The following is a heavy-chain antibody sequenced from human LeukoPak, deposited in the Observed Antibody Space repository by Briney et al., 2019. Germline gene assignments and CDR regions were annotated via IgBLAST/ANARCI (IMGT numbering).Heavy chain of an antibody. CDR3: ASGGSIRGYDYGYFDY. J-gene: IGHJ4*02. D-gene: IGHD5-12*01. CDR1: GHTFTGYY. V-gene: IGHV1-2*02. CDR2: INPNSGGT. Sequence: ASVKVSCKASGHTFTGYYMHWVRQAPGQGLEWMGWINPNSGGTNYAQKFQGRVTMTRDTSISTAYMELSRLRSDDTAVYYCASGGSIRGYDYGYFDYWGQGTLVTVSS.